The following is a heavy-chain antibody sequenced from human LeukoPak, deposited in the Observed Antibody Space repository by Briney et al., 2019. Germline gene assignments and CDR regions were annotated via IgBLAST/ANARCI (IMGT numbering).Heavy chain of an antibody. V-gene: IGHV4-59*01. J-gene: IGHJ4*02. CDR1: GGSISSFY. Sequence: PETLSLTCTVSGGSISSFYWSWIRQPPGKGLEWIAYISYSGSTNHNPSLKSRVTMSVDTSKNQFSLKLSSVTAADTAVYYCASITSSAAGLLQIDYWGQGTLVTVSS. CDR2: ISYSGST. D-gene: IGHD6-13*01. CDR3: ASITSSAAGLLQIDY.